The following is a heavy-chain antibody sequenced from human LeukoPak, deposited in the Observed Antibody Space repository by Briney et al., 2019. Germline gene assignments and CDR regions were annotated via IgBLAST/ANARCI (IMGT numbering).Heavy chain of an antibody. CDR2: IYHSGST. CDR3: ARGVGYSGYPYFDY. CDR1: GYSISSGYY. Sequence: SETLSLTCADSGYSISSGYYWGWIRPPPGKGLEWIGSIYHSGSTYYNPSLKSRVTISVDTSKNQFSLKLSSVTAADTAVYYCARGVGYSGYPYFDYWGQGTLVTVSS. J-gene: IGHJ4*02. V-gene: IGHV4-38-2*01. D-gene: IGHD5-12*01.